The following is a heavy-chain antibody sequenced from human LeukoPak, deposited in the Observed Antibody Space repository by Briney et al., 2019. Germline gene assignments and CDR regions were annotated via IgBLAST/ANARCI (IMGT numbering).Heavy chain of an antibody. D-gene: IGHD6-13*01. CDR2: ISGSGGTT. CDR1: ALTFSSYA. Sequence: PGGSLRLSCAASALTFSSYAMIWVRQAPGKGLEWVSGISGSGGTTHYADSVKGRFTISRDNSKNTLYLQMNSLRAEDTALYYCAKATSSSWYRSPDYWGQGTLVTVSS. CDR3: AKATSSSWYRSPDY. J-gene: IGHJ4*02. V-gene: IGHV3-23*01.